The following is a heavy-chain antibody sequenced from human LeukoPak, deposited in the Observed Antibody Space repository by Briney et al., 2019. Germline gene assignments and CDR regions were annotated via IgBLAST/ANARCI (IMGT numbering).Heavy chain of an antibody. Sequence: SQTLSLTCTVSGGSISSGSYYWSWIRQPAGKGLEWIGRIYTSGSTNYNPSLKSRVTISVDTSKNQFSLKLSSVTAADTAVYYCARAFGYSSSTSYDYWGQGTLVTVSS. D-gene: IGHD5-18*01. CDR3: ARAFGYSSSTSYDY. J-gene: IGHJ4*02. CDR2: IYTSGST. CDR1: GGSISSGSYY. V-gene: IGHV4-61*02.